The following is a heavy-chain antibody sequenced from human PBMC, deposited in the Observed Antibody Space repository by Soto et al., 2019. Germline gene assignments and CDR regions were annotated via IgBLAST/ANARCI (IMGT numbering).Heavy chain of an antibody. CDR2: IYYSGST. Sequence: LSLTCTVSGGSISSGDYYWSWIRQPPGKGLEWIGYIYYSGSTYYNPSLKSRVTISVDTSKNQFSLKLSSVTAADTAVYYCPPYGSSGGFDPWGQGTLVTVSS. D-gene: IGHD3-22*01. CDR3: PPYGSSGGFDP. J-gene: IGHJ5*02. CDR1: GGSISSGDYY. V-gene: IGHV4-30-4*01.